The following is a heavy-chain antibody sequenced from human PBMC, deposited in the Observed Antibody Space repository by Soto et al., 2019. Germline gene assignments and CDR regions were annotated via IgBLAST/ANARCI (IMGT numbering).Heavy chain of an antibody. CDR2: ISGSGGST. J-gene: IGHJ6*02. CDR1: GFTFSSYA. V-gene: IGHV3-23*01. D-gene: IGHD3-3*01. CDR3: AKDDIDFWSGYSSYYGMDV. Sequence: GGSLRLSCAASGFTFSSYAMSWVRQAPGKGLEWVSAISGSGGSTYYADSVKGRFTISRDNSKNTLYLQMNSLRAEDTAVYYCAKDDIDFWSGYSSYYGMDVWGQGTTVTVSS.